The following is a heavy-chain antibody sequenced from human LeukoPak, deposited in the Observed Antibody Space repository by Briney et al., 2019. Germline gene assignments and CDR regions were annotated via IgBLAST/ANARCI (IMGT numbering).Heavy chain of an antibody. D-gene: IGHD3-10*01. CDR3: ARVRMVRGVITLYYGMDV. CDR1: GDSVSSNSAA. Sequence: SQTLSLTFAISGDSVSSNSAAWNWIRQSPRRALEGRERTNYGPKWYNDYAVSVKSRITINPDTSKNQFSLQLNSVTPEDTAVYYCARVRMVRGVITLYYGMDVWGQGTTVAVSS. V-gene: IGHV6-1*01. J-gene: IGHJ6*02. CDR2: TNYGPKWYN.